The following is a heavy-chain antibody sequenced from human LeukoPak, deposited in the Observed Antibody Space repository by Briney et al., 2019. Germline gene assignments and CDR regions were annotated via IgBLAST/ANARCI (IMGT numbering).Heavy chain of an antibody. CDR1: GFTFSSYS. V-gene: IGHV3-21*01. Sequence: GGSLRLSCAASGFTFSSYSMNWVRQAPGKGLEWVSSISSSSSYIYYADSVKGRFTISRDNARNSLYLQMNSLRAEDTAVYYCARDWQYCGGDCYSIDAFDIWGQGTMVTVSS. CDR3: ARDWQYCGGDCYSIDAFDI. J-gene: IGHJ3*02. D-gene: IGHD2-21*02. CDR2: ISSSSSYI.